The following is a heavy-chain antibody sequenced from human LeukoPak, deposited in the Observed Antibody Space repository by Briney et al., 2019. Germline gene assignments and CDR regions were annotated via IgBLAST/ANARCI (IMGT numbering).Heavy chain of an antibody. Sequence: GGSLRLSCVVSGFIFSDYDTYWIRQAPGQGLEWVSYISTSDNTRYYADSVKGRFTISRDKATNSVYLQMNTLRVDDTAVYYCVRGARVYSSGWFASRFDYWGQGTPVIVSS. CDR2: ISTSDNTR. CDR1: GFIFSDYD. J-gene: IGHJ4*02. D-gene: IGHD6-19*01. CDR3: VRGARVYSSGWFASRFDY. V-gene: IGHV3-11*04.